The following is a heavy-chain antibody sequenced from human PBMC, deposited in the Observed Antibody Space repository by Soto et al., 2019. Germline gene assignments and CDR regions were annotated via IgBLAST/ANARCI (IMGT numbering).Heavy chain of an antibody. CDR1: GGSISSSSYY. CDR2: IYYSGST. Sequence: PSETLSLTCTVSGGSISSSSYYWGWIRQPPGKGLEWIGSIYYSGSTYYNPSLKSRVTISVDTSKNQFSLKLSSVTAADTAVYYCARQGHAVGYSYGRLLDYWGQGTLVTVSS. V-gene: IGHV4-39*01. CDR3: ARQGHAVGYSYGRLLDY. J-gene: IGHJ4*02. D-gene: IGHD5-18*01.